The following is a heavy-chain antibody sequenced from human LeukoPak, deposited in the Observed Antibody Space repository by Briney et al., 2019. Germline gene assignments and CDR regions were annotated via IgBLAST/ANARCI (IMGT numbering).Heavy chain of an antibody. J-gene: IGHJ6*02. CDR1: GFTLSNYW. CDR3: ARDYGRSRDYGMDV. V-gene: IGHV3-74*01. CDR2: INADGSSA. Sequence: PGGSLRLSCAASGFTLSNYWMHWVRQAPGKGLVWVSRINADGSSASYADSVKGRFTISRDNAKNTLYLQMNSLRAEDTAMYYCARDYGRSRDYGMDVRGQGTTVTVSS. D-gene: IGHD3-10*01.